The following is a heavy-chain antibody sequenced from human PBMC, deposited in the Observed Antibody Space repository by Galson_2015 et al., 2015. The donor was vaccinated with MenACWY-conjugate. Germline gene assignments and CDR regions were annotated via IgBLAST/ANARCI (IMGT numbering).Heavy chain of an antibody. CDR1: GFTVSSNY. J-gene: IGHJ4*02. Sequence: SLRLSCAASGFTVSSNYTSWVRQAPGKGLEWVSVIYSGGSTYYADSVKGRFTISRHSSKNTLYLQMNSLRAEDTAVYYCAKDPDIIAAYSDYWGQGTLVTVSS. CDR2: IYSGGST. D-gene: IGHD6-25*01. CDR3: AKDPDIIAAYSDY. V-gene: IGHV3-53*01.